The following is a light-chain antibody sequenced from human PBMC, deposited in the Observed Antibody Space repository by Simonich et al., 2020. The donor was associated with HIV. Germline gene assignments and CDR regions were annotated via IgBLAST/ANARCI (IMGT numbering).Light chain of an antibody. J-gene: IGKJ2*01. V-gene: IGKV1-5*03. CDR1: QSVNKW. CDR3: QQFNSYPYT. CDR2: KTS. Sequence: DFQMTQSPSTLSASVGDRVTITCRASQSVNKWLAWYQQKPGKAPKLLIYKTSTLESGVPSRFSGSGSGTEFTLTINSLQPDDFATYYCQQFNSYPYTFGLGTKLEIK.